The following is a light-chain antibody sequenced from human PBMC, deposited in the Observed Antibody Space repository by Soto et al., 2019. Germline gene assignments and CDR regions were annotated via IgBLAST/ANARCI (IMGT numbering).Light chain of an antibody. V-gene: IGKV3-15*01. CDR1: QNINNN. Sequence: EIVMTQSPAPLSVSPGERATLFCRASQNINNNLAWYQQKPGQAPRLLIYGAYTRATGIPATFSGSGSGTAFTLTISSLQSEDFAVYYCQQYNSWPPLTFGGGTKVEI. CDR3: QQYNSWPPLT. CDR2: GAY. J-gene: IGKJ4*01.